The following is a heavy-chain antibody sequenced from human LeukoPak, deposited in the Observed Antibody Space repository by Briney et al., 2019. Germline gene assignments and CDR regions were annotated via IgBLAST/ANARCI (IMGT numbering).Heavy chain of an antibody. CDR1: GHTFTSYA. CDR2: INACNGNT. Sequence: GASVKVSCKASGHTFTSYAMHWVRRAPGQRLEWRGWINACNGNTKYSQKFQGRVTITRDTSASTAYMELSSLRSEDTAVYYCARALPTMVRGVKGLWFDPWGQGTLVTVSS. V-gene: IGHV1-3*01. D-gene: IGHD3-10*01. CDR3: ARALPTMVRGVKGLWFDP. J-gene: IGHJ5*02.